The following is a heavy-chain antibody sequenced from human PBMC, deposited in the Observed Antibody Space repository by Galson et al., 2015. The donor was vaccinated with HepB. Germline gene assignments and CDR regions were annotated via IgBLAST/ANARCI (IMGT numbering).Heavy chain of an antibody. J-gene: IGHJ3*01. CDR2: IYWDDTQ. D-gene: IGHD4-17*01. CDR1: GFSLSTDGMA. Sequence: PALVKPPQTLTLTCTVSGFSLSTDGMAVGWIRQPPGKALEWLALIYWDDTQTLSPFLETRLTVTSDTSVNQVVLTMTNLNPEDTATYYCASSQYAVTSACEVWGPGTMVTVSS. CDR3: ASSQYAVTSACEV. V-gene: IGHV2-5*08.